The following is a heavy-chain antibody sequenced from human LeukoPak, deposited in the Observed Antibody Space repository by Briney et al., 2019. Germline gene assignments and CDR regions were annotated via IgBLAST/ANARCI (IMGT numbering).Heavy chain of an antibody. J-gene: IGHJ4*02. CDR2: ISSSSSYI. D-gene: IGHD5-18*01. CDR1: GFTFSSYA. V-gene: IGHV3-21*01. CDR3: ARERVDTDY. Sequence: GSLRLSCAASGFTFSSYAMHWVRQAPGKGLEWVSSISSSSSYIYYADPVKGRFTISRDNAKNSLYLQMNSLRAEDTAVYYCARERVDTDYWGQGTLVTVSS.